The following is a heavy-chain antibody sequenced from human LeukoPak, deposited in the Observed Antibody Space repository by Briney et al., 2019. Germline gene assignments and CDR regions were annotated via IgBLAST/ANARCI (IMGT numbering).Heavy chain of an antibody. D-gene: IGHD3-3*01. CDR1: GYTFTSYD. Sequence: ASVKVSCKASGYTFTSYDINWVRQATGQGLEWMGWMNPNSGNTGYAQKFQGRVTITRNTSISTAYMELSSLRSEDTAVYYCARDSVLRFLEWLFSSDAFDIWGQGTMVTVSS. CDR3: ARDSVLRFLEWLFSSDAFDI. CDR2: MNPNSGNT. J-gene: IGHJ3*02. V-gene: IGHV1-8*03.